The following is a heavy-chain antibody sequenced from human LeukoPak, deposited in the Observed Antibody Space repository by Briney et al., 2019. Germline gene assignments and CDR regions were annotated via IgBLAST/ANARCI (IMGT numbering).Heavy chain of an antibody. J-gene: IGHJ2*01. V-gene: IGHV1-69*13. CDR1: GGTFSSYA. D-gene: IGHD1-26*01. Sequence: SVKVSCKASGGTFSSYAISWVRQAPGQGLEWMGGIIPIFGTANYAQKFQGRVTITAGESTSTGYMELSSLRSEDTAVYYCATHPWEHKNWYFDLWGRGTLVTVSS. CDR2: IIPIFGTA. CDR3: ATHPWEHKNWYFDL.